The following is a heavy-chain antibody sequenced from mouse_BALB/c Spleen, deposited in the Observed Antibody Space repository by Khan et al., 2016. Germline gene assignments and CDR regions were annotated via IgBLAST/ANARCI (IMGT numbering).Heavy chain of an antibody. Sequence: QIQLVQSGPELKKPGETVKISCKASGYTFTDYSMHWVKQAPGKGLKWMGWINTETGEPTYADDFKGRFAFSLETSASTAYLQINNLKNEDTATYFCARRGRYDWYFDVWGAGTTVTVSS. D-gene: IGHD2-14*01. CDR3: ARRGRYDWYFDV. CDR1: GYTFTDYS. CDR2: INTETGEP. V-gene: IGHV9-2-1*01. J-gene: IGHJ1*01.